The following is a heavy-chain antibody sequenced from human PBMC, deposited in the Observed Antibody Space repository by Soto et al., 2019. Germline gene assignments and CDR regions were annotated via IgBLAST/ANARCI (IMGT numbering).Heavy chain of an antibody. D-gene: IGHD2-15*01. V-gene: IGHV2-5*02. CDR2: IYWDDDK. CDR1: GFSLSTHGVG. CDR3: AHAMLYCTGGSCSTWFDS. Sequence: QITLKESGPTLVKPTQTLTLTCTFSGFSLSTHGVGVGWIRQPAGKALEWLALIYWDDDKRYSASLNSRLTITKDTSKNQVVLTMTKVDPVDTATYYCAHAMLYCTGGSCSTWFDSWGPGTLVTVSS. J-gene: IGHJ5*01.